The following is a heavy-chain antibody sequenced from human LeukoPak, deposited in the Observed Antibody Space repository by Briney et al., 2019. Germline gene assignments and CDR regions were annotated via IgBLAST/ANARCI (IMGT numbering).Heavy chain of an antibody. CDR1: GYTFSGHY. Sequence: ASVTVSCKASGYTFSGHYMHGVRQAPGQGLEWMGWISPNGADTDYAQRFQGRVTMTRDTSISTAYMELRRLRSDDTAVYYCARAAIAVAGDYHYHYMDVWGKGTTVTVSS. V-gene: IGHV1-2*02. CDR3: ARAAIAVAGDYHYHYMDV. J-gene: IGHJ6*03. CDR2: ISPNGADT. D-gene: IGHD6-19*01.